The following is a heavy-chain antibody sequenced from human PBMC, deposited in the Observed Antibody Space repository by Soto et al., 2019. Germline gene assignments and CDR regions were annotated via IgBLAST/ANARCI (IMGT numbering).Heavy chain of an antibody. J-gene: IGHJ4*02. CDR3: ARQEAAAGHFDY. CDR1: GGSFSGYY. D-gene: IGHD6-13*01. V-gene: IGHV4-59*08. Sequence: SETLSLTCAVYGGSFSGYYWSWIRQPPGKGLEWIGYIYYSGSTNYNPSLKSRVTISVDTSKNQFSLKLSSVTAADTAVYYCARQEAAAGHFDYWGQGTLVTVSS. CDR2: IYYSGST.